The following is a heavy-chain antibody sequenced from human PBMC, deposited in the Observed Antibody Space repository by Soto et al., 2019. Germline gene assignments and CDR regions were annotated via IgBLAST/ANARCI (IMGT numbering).Heavy chain of an antibody. D-gene: IGHD4-17*01. Sequence: SETLSLTCTVSGGSISNDRWSWVRQPAGKGLEWIGRIFASGRTNYNPSLQSRVTMSVDTSKNQFSLTMTSLAAADTAVYYCTRGTFATTAPFYWGQGIPVTVSS. V-gene: IGHV4-4*07. CDR2: IFASGRT. J-gene: IGHJ4*02. CDR1: GGSISNDR. CDR3: TRGTFATTAPFY.